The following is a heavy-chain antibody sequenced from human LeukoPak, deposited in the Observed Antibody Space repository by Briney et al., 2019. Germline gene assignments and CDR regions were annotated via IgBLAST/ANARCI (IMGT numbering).Heavy chain of an antibody. CDR1: GGSISSGGYY. D-gene: IGHD3-22*01. CDR3: ARGYYDSSGSPRAFDY. J-gene: IGHJ4*02. Sequence: SETLSLTCTVSGGSISSGGYYWSWIRQHPGKGLEWIGYIYYSGSTYYNPSLKSRVTISADTSKNQFSLKLSSVTAADTAVYYCARGYYDSSGSPRAFDYWGQGALVTVSS. V-gene: IGHV4-31*03. CDR2: IYYSGST.